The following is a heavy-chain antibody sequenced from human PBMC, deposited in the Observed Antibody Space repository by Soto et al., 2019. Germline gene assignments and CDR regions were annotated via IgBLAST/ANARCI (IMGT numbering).Heavy chain of an antibody. V-gene: IGHV4-59*01. CDR2: IYYTGST. CDR1: GGSISPYY. CDR3: VRGITVISLDN. J-gene: IGHJ4*01. Sequence: QVQLQGSGPGLVKPSETLSLTCTVSGGSISPYYWSWIRQPPGKGLEWIGYIYYTGSTNYNPSIESRVTISVDRPKNQFSLKLTSVTAADTAMYYCVRGITVISLDNWGHGTLVTVSS. D-gene: IGHD4-17*01.